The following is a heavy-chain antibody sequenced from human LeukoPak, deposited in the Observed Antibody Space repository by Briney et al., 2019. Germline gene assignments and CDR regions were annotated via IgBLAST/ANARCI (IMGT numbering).Heavy chain of an antibody. D-gene: IGHD3-10*01. J-gene: IGHJ6*04. CDR3: AKDRVTMVRGVNYNGMDV. Sequence: PGRSLRLSCAASGFTFSSYGMHWVRQAPGKGLEWVAVISYDGSNKYYADSVKGRFTISRDNSKNTLYLQMNSLRVEDTAVYYCAKDRVTMVRGVNYNGMDVWGKGTTVTVSS. CDR2: ISYDGSNK. V-gene: IGHV3-30*18. CDR1: GFTFSSYG.